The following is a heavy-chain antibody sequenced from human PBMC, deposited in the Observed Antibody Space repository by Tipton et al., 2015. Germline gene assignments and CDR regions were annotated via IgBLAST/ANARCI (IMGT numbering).Heavy chain of an antibody. V-gene: IGHV4-61*01. J-gene: IGHJ4*02. D-gene: IGHD4-23*01. Sequence: TLSLTCTVSGGSVSSGTYYWSWIRQPPGKGLEWSGNISYSGSTHYNPSLKSRVAISVDTSKNQFSLTLKSVTAADTAVYYCARARGRHGGLFDSWGQGILVTVSS. CDR1: GGSVSSGTYY. CDR3: ARARGRHGGLFDS. CDR2: ISYSGST.